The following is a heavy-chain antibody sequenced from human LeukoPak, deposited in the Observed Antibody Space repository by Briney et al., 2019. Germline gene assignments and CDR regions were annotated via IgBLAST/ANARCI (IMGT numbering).Heavy chain of an antibody. CDR2: IYYSGST. J-gene: IGHJ5*02. Sequence: SETLSLTCTVSGGSISSGDYYWSWIRQPPGKGLEWFGYIYYSGSTYYNPSLKSRVTISVDTSKNQFSLKLSSVTAADTAVYYCARVVGYCSSTSCLNWFDPWGQGTLVTVSS. V-gene: IGHV4-30-4*02. CDR3: ARVVGYCSSTSCLNWFDP. D-gene: IGHD2-2*01. CDR1: GGSISSGDYY.